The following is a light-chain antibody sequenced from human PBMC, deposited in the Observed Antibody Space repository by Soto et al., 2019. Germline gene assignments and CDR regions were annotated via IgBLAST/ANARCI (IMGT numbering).Light chain of an antibody. CDR1: SSDVGGSNY. Sequence: QSALTQPPSASGSPGQSVTISCTGTSSDVGGSNYVSWYQQHSDKAPKLMIYEVNKRPSGVPDRFSGSKSGNTASLTVSGLQAEDEADYYCSSYTSSSTQVFGTGTKVTVL. CDR2: EVN. J-gene: IGLJ1*01. V-gene: IGLV2-8*01. CDR3: SSYTSSSTQV.